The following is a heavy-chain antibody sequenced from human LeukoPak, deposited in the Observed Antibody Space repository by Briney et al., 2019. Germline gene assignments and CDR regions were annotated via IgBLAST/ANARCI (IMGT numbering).Heavy chain of an antibody. J-gene: IGHJ4*02. D-gene: IGHD3-9*01. CDR1: GFTFSSYW. Sequence: GGSLRLSCAASGFTFSSYWMHWVRQAPGTGLVWVSRISGDGSTTSYADSVEGRFTISRDNAKNTLYLQMNSLRAEDTAVYYCARLDILTGNYYYFNFWGQGTLVTVSS. CDR2: ISGDGSTT. CDR3: ARLDILTGNYYYFNF. V-gene: IGHV3-74*01.